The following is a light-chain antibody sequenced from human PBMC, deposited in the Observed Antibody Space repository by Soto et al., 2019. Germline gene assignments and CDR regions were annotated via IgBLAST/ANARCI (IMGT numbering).Light chain of an antibody. CDR2: AAS. CDR1: QDITNE. J-gene: IGKJ1*01. Sequence: AIPMTQSPSSLSASVGDRVTITCRASQDITNELGWYQQKPGKAPNVLIYAASTLLSGVPSRFSGAGSGTDFTLTISSLQPEDFATYYCLQDHNYPRTFGQGTRVEIK. CDR3: LQDHNYPRT. V-gene: IGKV1-6*01.